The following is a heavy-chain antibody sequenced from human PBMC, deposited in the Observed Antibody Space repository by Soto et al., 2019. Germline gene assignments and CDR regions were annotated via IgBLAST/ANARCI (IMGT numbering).Heavy chain of an antibody. J-gene: IGHJ4*02. CDR1: GDSISSSDYY. Sequence: QLQMQESGPGLVKPSETLSLTCTVSGDSISSSDYYWGWIRQPPGKGLEWIGNMYYGGSASYNPPLKSRVTISVDTSKNQVSLKLSSLTAEDTAVYICVSGYQWVGFDYWGQGTLVTVSS. CDR2: MYYGGSA. CDR3: VSGYQWVGFDY. V-gene: IGHV4-39*01. D-gene: IGHD5-18*01.